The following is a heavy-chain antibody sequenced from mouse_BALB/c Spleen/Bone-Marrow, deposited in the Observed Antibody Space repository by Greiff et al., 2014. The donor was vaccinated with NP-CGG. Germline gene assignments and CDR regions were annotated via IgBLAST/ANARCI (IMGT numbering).Heavy chain of an antibody. CDR3: AAYYCGSSHFAY. J-gene: IGHJ3*01. CDR2: IDPANGST. V-gene: IGHV14-3*02. Sequence: VQLQQSGAELVKPGASVKLSCTASGFNIKDTYMHWVKQRPEQGLEWIGRIDPANGSTKYDPKFQGKATITADTSSNTAYLQLSILKSEAAAVYYCAAYYCGSSHFAYWGQGTLLTVSA. D-gene: IGHD1-1*01. CDR1: GFNIKDTY.